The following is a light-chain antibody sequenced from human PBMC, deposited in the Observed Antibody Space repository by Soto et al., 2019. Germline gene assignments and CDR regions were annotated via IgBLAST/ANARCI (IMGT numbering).Light chain of an antibody. V-gene: IGKV1-9*01. CDR1: QGISSY. J-gene: IGKJ4*01. CDR3: QQLNTYPFT. CDR2: AAS. Sequence: DIQLTQSPSFLSASVGDRVTITCGASQGISSYLAWYQQKPGKAPKLLIYAASTLQSGVPSRFSGSESGTEFTLTISSLQPEDFASYYCQQLNTYPFTFGGGTKVEIK.